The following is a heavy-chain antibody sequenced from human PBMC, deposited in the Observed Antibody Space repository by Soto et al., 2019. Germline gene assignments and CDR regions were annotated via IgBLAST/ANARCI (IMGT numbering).Heavy chain of an antibody. CDR2: IFSNDEK. CDR3: ARIRLGDTAMEDYYYGMDV. Sequence: GPTLVNPTETLTLTCTVSGFSLSNARMGVSWIRQPPGKALEWLAHIFSNDEKSYSTSLKSRLTISKDTSKSQVVLTMTNMDPVDTATYYCARIRLGDTAMEDYYYGMDVWGQGTTVTVSS. J-gene: IGHJ6*02. D-gene: IGHD5-18*01. CDR1: GFSLSNARMG. V-gene: IGHV2-26*01.